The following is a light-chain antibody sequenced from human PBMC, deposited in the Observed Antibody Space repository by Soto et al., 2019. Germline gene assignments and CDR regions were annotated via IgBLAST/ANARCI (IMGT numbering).Light chain of an antibody. CDR1: QSISTS. CDR2: KAS. V-gene: IGKV1-5*03. Sequence: DIQMTQSPSTLSASVGDRVTITCRASQSISTSLAWYQQRPGKAPNLLIYKASSLESGVPSRFSGSGSGTEFTLTINSVQPDDFATYYCQQYNNYWTFGQGTKVEIK. CDR3: QQYNNYWT. J-gene: IGKJ1*01.